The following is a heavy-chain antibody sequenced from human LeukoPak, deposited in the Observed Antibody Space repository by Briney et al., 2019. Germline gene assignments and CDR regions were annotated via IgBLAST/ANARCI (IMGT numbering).Heavy chain of an antibody. D-gene: IGHD3-3*01. CDR1: GGSISSYY. J-gene: IGHJ4*02. CDR3: ARDSLYNFWSGYYHTTYYFDY. Sequence: PSETLSLTCTVSGGSISSYYWSWIRQPAGKGLEWIGHIYTSGTTYNPSLKSRVTISVDTSKNQFSLNLSSMTAADTAVYYCARDSLYNFWSGYYHTTYYFDYWGQGTLVTVSS. V-gene: IGHV4-4*07. CDR2: IYTSGT.